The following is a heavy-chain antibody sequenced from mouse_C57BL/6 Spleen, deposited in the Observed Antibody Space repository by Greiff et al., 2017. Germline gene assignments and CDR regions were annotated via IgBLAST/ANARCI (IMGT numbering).Heavy chain of an antibody. V-gene: IGHV5-9-1*02. CDR1: GFTFSSYA. J-gene: IGHJ3*01. Sequence: EVKVEESGEGLVKPGGSLKLSCAASGFTFSSYAMSWVRQTPEKRLEWVAYISSGGDYIYYADTVKGRFTISRDNARNTLYLQMSSLKSEDTAMYYCTREGDYDEFAYWGQGTLVTVSA. CDR3: TREGDYDEFAY. D-gene: IGHD2-4*01. CDR2: ISSGGDYI.